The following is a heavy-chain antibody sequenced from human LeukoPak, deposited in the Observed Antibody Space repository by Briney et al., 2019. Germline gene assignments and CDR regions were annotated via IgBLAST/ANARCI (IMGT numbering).Heavy chain of an antibody. CDR3: AKTYDTYGLQYFDY. V-gene: IGHV3-23*01. D-gene: IGHD5-18*01. CDR1: GFTFSSFG. J-gene: IGHJ4*02. CDR2: ISDSGSRP. Sequence: GGSLRLSCAASGFTFSSFGMTWVRQAPGKGLESVSAISDSGSRPFYADSVKGRFTISRDNSKNTLYLQMNSLRAEDTAVYYCAKTYDTYGLQYFDYWGQGTLVTVSS.